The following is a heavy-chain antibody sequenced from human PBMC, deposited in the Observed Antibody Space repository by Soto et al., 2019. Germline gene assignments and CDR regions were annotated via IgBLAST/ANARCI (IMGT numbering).Heavy chain of an antibody. V-gene: IGHV1-18*01. CDR1: GYSFNNYL. J-gene: IGHJ1*01. CDR3: AKVYYDTSGFYHEDH. Sequence: QVKLVQSGAEVKKPGASVMVSWQASGYSFNNYLISWVRQAPGQGPEWVGWISADNGNTNYGQKFLGRVTMTTDTSTSTAYMDLRSLRSDDTAVYYCAKVYYDTSGFYHEDHWGQGTLVTVSS. D-gene: IGHD3-22*01. CDR2: ISADNGNT.